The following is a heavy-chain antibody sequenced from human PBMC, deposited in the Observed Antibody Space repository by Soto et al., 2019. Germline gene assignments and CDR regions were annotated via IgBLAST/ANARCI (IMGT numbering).Heavy chain of an antibody. CDR1: GGSFSCYY. CDR2: INHSGST. V-gene: IGHV4-34*01. J-gene: IGHJ6*02. Sequence: SETLSLTCAVYGGSFSCYYWSWIRQPPGKGLEWIGEINHSGSTNYNPSLKSRVTISVDTSKNQFSLKLSSVTAADTAVYYCARVIAARPHYYYGMDVWGQGTTVTVSS. D-gene: IGHD6-6*01. CDR3: ARVIAARPHYYYGMDV.